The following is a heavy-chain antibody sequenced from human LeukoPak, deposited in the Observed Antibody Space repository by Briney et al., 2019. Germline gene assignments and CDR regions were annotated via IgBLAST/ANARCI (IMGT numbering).Heavy chain of an antibody. V-gene: IGHV3-53*01. CDR2: IDSDGPT. D-gene: IGHD3-16*01. Sequence: PGGSLRLSCAASGFSVSTNYMSWVRQAPGKGLEWVSMIDSDGPTHYADSVKGRFTISRDNSKNTLYLQMNSLRAEDTAVYYCAHGAYWGQGTLVTVSS. CDR3: AHGAY. CDR1: GFSVSTNY. J-gene: IGHJ4*02.